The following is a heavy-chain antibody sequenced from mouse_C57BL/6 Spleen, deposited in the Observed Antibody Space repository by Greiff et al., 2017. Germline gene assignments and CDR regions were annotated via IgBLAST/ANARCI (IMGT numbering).Heavy chain of an antibody. V-gene: IGHV1-15*01. D-gene: IGHD4-1*02. Sequence: QVQLQQSGAELVRPGASVTLSCKASGYTFTDYEMHWVKQTPVHGLEWIGAIDPETGGTAYNQKFKGKAILTAEKSPSTAYMELRSLTSEDSAVYYCTRGNWDYAMDYWGQGTSVTVSS. CDR2: IDPETGGT. CDR1: GYTFTDYE. CDR3: TRGNWDYAMDY. J-gene: IGHJ4*01.